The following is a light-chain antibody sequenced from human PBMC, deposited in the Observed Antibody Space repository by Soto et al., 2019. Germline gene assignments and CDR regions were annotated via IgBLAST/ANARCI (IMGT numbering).Light chain of an antibody. CDR2: ANN. Sequence: QSVLTQPPSVSGAPGQRVTICCTGSSSNIGAGYDVHWYRQLPGTAPKLLIYANNNRPAGVPDRFSASKSGTSASLAITGLQAEDEADYYCQSYDTSPSGYVFGTGTKVTV. J-gene: IGLJ1*01. CDR1: SSNIGAGYD. CDR3: QSYDTSPSGYV. V-gene: IGLV1-40*01.